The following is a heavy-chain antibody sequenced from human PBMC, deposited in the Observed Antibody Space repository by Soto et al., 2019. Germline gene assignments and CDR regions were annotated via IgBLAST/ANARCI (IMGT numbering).Heavy chain of an antibody. D-gene: IGHD3-22*01. J-gene: IGHJ3*02. CDR2: IIPIFGTA. V-gene: IGHV1-69*13. CDR1: GGTFSSYA. Sequence: SVKVSCKASGGTFSSYAISWVRQAPGQGLEGMGGIIPIFGTANYAQKFQGRVTLTADESTSTAYMELSSLRSEDTAVYYCARGDSYFYDSSGYYSHAFDIWGQGTMVTVSS. CDR3: ARGDSYFYDSSGYYSHAFDI.